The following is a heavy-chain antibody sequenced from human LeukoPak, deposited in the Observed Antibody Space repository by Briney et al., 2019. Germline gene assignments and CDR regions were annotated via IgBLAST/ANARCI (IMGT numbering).Heavy chain of an antibody. V-gene: IGHV3-23*01. CDR1: GFTFSSYA. D-gene: IGHD3-22*01. Sequence: GGSLRLSCAASGFTFSSYAMSWVRQAPGKGLEWVSGISGSGGRTYYSDSVKGRFTISRDNSKNTLYLQMNSLRAEDTAIYYCAKEYSYYYDPHAFDMWGQGTMVTVSS. CDR2: ISGSGGRT. CDR3: AKEYSYYYDPHAFDM. J-gene: IGHJ3*02.